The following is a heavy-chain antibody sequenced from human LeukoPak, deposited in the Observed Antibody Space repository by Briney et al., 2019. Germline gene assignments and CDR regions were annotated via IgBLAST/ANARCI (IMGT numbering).Heavy chain of an antibody. J-gene: IGHJ6*02. V-gene: IGHV1-8*01. CDR1: GYTFTSYD. CDR3: ARRGGSLRYFDWLSHLYYYYGMDV. D-gene: IGHD3-9*01. CDR2: MNPNSGNT. Sequence: ASVKVYCKASGYTFTSYDINWVRKATGQGLEWMGWMNPNSGNTGYAQKFQGRVIMTRNSSISTAYMELSSLRSEDTAVYYCARRGGSLRYFDWLSHLYYYYGMDVWGQGTTVTVSS.